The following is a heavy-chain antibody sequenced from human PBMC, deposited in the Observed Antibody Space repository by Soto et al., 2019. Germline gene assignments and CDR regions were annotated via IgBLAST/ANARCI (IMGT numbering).Heavy chain of an antibody. J-gene: IGHJ4*02. V-gene: IGHV1-18*04. Sequence: QVQLVQSGAEVKKPGASVKVSCKASGYTCTSYGISWVLQAPGQGLEWMGWISAYNGTTKYAQKLQGRVTMTTDTSTSTAYMELRSLSSDDTAVYYCARAIGQYSSGWYERGSDYWGQGTLVTVSS. CDR3: ARAIGQYSSGWYERGSDY. D-gene: IGHD6-19*01. CDR1: GYTCTSYG. CDR2: ISAYNGTT.